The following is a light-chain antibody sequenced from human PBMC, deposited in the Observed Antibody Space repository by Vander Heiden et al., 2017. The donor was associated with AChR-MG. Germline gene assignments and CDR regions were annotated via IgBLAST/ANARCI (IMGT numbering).Light chain of an antibody. CDR1: QSVSTY. J-gene: IGKJ1*01. CDR3: QQYNGWPQA. V-gene: IGKV3-15*01. CDR2: GAS. Sequence: ETLMTQSPATLSLSPGERATLTCRASQSVSTYLAWYQQKPGQAPRLLIYGASTRATGIPARFSGSGSGTDFTLTISSLQSEDFAVYFCQQYNGWPQAFGQGTRVEIK.